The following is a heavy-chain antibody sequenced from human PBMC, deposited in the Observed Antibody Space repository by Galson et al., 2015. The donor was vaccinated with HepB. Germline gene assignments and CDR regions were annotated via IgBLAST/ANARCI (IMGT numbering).Heavy chain of an antibody. CDR1: GFTFSNAW. Sequence: SLRLSCAASGFTFSNAWMSWVREAPGKGLEWVGRIKSNTDGGTTAYAPPVKGRFTISRDDSKNTLYLQMNSLKTEDTAVYYCTTDVPGLAAAGTWEPYYYYGMDVWGQGTTVTVSS. CDR3: TTDVPGLAAAGTWEPYYYYGMDV. J-gene: IGHJ6*02. V-gene: IGHV3-15*01. CDR2: IKSNTDGGTT. D-gene: IGHD6-13*01.